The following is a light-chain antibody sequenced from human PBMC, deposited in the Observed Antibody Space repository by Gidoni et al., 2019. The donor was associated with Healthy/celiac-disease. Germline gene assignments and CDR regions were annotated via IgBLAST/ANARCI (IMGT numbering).Light chain of an antibody. Sequence: DIQMTQSPSSLSASVGDRVTSTCRASQSISSYLNWYQQKPVKGPKLLIYAASSLQSGVPSRFSGSGSGTDFTLTISSLQPEDFATYYCQQSYSTPLTFGGGTQVEIK. CDR2: AAS. J-gene: IGKJ4*01. CDR1: QSISSY. CDR3: QQSYSTPLT. V-gene: IGKV1-39*01.